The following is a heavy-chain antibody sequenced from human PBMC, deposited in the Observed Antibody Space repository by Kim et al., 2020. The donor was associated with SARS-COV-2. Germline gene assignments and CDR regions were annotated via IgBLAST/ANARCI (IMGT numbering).Heavy chain of an antibody. D-gene: IGHD2-21*02. CDR2: IYPGDSDT. Sequence: GESLKISCKGSGYSFTSYWIGWVRQMPGKGLEWMGIIYPGDSDTRYSPSFQGQVTISADKSISTAYLQWSSLKASDTAIYYCARLGPLQEAYCGGDCYPYFWYFDLWGRGTLVTVSS. V-gene: IGHV5-51*01. CDR3: ARLGPLQEAYCGGDCYPYFWYFDL. CDR1: GYSFTSYW. J-gene: IGHJ2*01.